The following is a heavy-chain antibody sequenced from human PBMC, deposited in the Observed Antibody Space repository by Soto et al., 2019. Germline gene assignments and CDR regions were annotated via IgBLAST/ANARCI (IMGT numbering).Heavy chain of an antibody. CDR2: ISGSGGST. CDR3: AKDLAVGIRTDWIDP. V-gene: IGHV3-23*01. CDR1: GFTFSSYA. J-gene: IGHJ5*02. D-gene: IGHD2-15*01. Sequence: PGGSLRLSCAASGFTFSSYAMSWVRQAPGKGLEWVSAISGSGGSTYYADSVKGRFTISRDNSKNTLYLQMNSLRAEDTAVYYCAKDLAVGIRTDWIDPWGQGTLVTVSS.